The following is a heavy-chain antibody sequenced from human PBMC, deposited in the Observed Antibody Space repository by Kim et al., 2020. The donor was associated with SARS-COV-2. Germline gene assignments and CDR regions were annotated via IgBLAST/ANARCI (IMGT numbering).Heavy chain of an antibody. CDR2: MNPNSGNT. V-gene: IGHV1-8*01. D-gene: IGHD2-15*01. Sequence: ASVKVSCKASGYTFTSYDINWVRQPAGQGPEWMGWMNPNSGNTGHAQKFQGRVTLTRDTSINTAYMELSSLRSEDRAVYYCARGDRYCSGSSCYNYWGQGTLVTVSS. CDR3: ARGDRYCSGSSCYNY. J-gene: IGHJ4*02. CDR1: GYTFTSYD.